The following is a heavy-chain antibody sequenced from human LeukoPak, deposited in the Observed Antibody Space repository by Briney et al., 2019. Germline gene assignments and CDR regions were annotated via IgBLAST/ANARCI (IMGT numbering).Heavy chain of an antibody. D-gene: IGHD3-16*01. CDR3: AKDLRNYYDD. V-gene: IGHV3-30*02. J-gene: IGHJ4*02. Sequence: GGSRRLSCAASGFTFSSYGMHWVRQAPGKGLEWVAFIRYNGGNKYYADSVKGRFTISRDNSENTLYLQMNSLRPEDTALYYCAKDLRNYYDDWGQGTLVTVSS. CDR2: IRYNGGNK. CDR1: GFTFSSYG.